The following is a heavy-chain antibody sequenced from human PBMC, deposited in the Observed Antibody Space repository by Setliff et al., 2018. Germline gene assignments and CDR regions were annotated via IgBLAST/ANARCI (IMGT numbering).Heavy chain of an antibody. J-gene: IGHJ4*02. CDR1: GDSISNYY. Sequence: SETLSLTCTVSGDSISNYYWNWIRQPAGKGLEWIGRIYVTESTKYNPSLKSRVTLSIDTSKNQFSLRLSSVTAEDAALYYCAASRAYTGAVEEWFLPKTFDFWGQGSPVTVSS. CDR2: IYVTEST. CDR3: AASRAYTGAVEEWFLPKTFDF. V-gene: IGHV4-4*07. D-gene: IGHD3-10*01.